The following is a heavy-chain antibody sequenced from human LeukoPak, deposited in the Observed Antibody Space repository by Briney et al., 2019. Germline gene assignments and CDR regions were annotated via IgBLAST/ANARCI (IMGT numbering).Heavy chain of an antibody. Sequence: GESLKISCKGSGYSFTSYWIGWVRQMPGKGLECMGIIYPGDSDTRYSPSFQGQVTISADKSISTAYLQWSSLKASDTAMYYCARRGAYYYDSSGYHPFDYWGQGTLVTVSS. CDR3: ARRGAYYYDSSGYHPFDY. CDR2: IYPGDSDT. J-gene: IGHJ4*02. V-gene: IGHV5-51*01. D-gene: IGHD3-22*01. CDR1: GYSFTSYW.